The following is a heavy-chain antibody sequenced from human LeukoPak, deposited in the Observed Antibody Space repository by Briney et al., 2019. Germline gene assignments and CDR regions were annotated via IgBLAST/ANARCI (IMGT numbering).Heavy chain of an antibody. Sequence: SETLSLTCTVSGGSISSSSYYWGWIRQPPGKGLEWIGSIYYSGSTYYNPSLKSRVTISVDTSKNQFSLKLSSVTAADTAVYYCARLNTVTQIDYWGQGTLVTVSS. J-gene: IGHJ4*02. D-gene: IGHD4-17*01. CDR1: GGSISSSSYY. V-gene: IGHV4-39*07. CDR2: IYYSGST. CDR3: ARLNTVTQIDY.